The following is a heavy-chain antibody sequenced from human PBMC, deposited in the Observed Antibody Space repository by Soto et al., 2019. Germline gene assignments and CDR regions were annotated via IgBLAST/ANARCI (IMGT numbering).Heavy chain of an antibody. CDR3: ARGKSYYGSGRYWFDP. V-gene: IGHV4-59*01. D-gene: IGHD3-10*01. CDR2: IYYSGST. Sequence: SETLSLTCTVSGGSISSYYWSWIRQPPGKGLEWIGHIYYSGSTNYNPSLKSRVTISVDTSKSQFSLNLISVTAADTAVYYCARGKSYYGSGRYWFDPWGQGTPVTVSS. J-gene: IGHJ5*02. CDR1: GGSISSYY.